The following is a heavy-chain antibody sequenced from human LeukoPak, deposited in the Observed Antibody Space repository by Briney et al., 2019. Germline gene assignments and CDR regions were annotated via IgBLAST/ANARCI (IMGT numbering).Heavy chain of an antibody. CDR3: ARGHSTVTTFSFDY. CDR1: GFTFSSSW. Sequence: GGSLRLSCAASGFTFSSSWMSWVRQAPGKGLEWVSSISGTSRYIYYADSVKGRFTVSRDNAKKSLYLQMNSLRAEDSAVYYCARGHSTVTTFSFDYWGQGTLVTVSS. CDR2: ISGTSRYI. V-gene: IGHV3-21*01. D-gene: IGHD4-11*01. J-gene: IGHJ4*02.